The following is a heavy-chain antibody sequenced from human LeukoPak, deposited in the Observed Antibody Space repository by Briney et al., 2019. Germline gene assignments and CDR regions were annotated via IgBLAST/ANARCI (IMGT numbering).Heavy chain of an antibody. D-gene: IGHD3-22*01. V-gene: IGHV5-51*03. Sequence: GESLKISCKGSGYSFTTYWIGWVRQMPGKGLEWMGIIYPDDSDTRYSPSFQGQVTISADKSINTAYLQWSSLKASGTAIYYCARVGHYDSSGDFVNYFDYWGQGTLVTDSS. CDR1: GYSFTTYW. CDR2: IYPDDSDT. CDR3: ARVGHYDSSGDFVNYFDY. J-gene: IGHJ4*02.